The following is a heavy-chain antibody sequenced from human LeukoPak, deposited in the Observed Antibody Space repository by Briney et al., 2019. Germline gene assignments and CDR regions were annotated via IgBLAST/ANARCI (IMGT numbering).Heavy chain of an antibody. D-gene: IGHD4-17*01. CDR1: GGSISSGDYY. V-gene: IGHV4-30-4*01. J-gene: IGHJ6*02. CDR3: ARGNGDYYGMDV. Sequence: SETLSLTCTVSGGSISSGDYYWSWIHQPPGKGLEWIGYIYYSGSTYYNPSLKSRVTISVDTSKNQFSLKLSSVTAADTAVYYCARGNGDYYGMDVWGQGTTVTVSS. CDR2: IYYSGST.